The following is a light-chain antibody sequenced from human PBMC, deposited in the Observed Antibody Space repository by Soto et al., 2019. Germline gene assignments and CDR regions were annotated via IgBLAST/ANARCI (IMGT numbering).Light chain of an antibody. V-gene: IGKV3-11*01. J-gene: IGKJ4*01. CDR2: DAS. CDR3: QQRSNWL. Sequence: EIVLTQSPATLSLSPGERATLSCRASQSVSSYLAWYQQKPGQAPRLLIYDASSRATGIPARFSGSGSGTDFTLTISSLEPEDLAVYYCQQRSNWLFGGGTKVESK. CDR1: QSVSSY.